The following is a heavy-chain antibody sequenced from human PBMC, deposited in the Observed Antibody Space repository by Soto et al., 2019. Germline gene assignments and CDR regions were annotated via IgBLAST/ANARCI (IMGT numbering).Heavy chain of an antibody. CDR2: ISWNSGSI. Sequence: EVQLVESGGGLVQPGRSLRLSCAASGFTFDDYAMHWVRQAPGKGLEWVSGISWNSGSIGYADSVKGRFTISRDNAKNALYLQMHSLRAEDTALYYCAKDTWFDSSCYYDYWGQGTLVTVSS. D-gene: IGHD3-22*01. CDR3: AKDTWFDSSCYYDY. CDR1: GFTFDDYA. V-gene: IGHV3-9*01. J-gene: IGHJ4*02.